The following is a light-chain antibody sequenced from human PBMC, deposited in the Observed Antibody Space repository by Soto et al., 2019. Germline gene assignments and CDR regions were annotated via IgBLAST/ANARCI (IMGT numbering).Light chain of an antibody. V-gene: IGLV4-69*02. CDR1: SGHSTYA. CDR3: QTWGTGIVV. Sequence: QSLLTQSPSASASLGASVKLTCTLSSGHSTYAIAWHQQQPEKGPRYLMKLNIDGSHSKGDGIPDRFSGSSSGAERYLTISSLQSEDEADYYCQTWGTGIVVFGGGTKLTVL. CDR2: LNIDGSH. J-gene: IGLJ2*01.